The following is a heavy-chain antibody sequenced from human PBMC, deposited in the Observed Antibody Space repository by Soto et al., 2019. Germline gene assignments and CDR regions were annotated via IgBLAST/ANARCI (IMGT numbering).Heavy chain of an antibody. CDR1: GFTFSSYS. V-gene: IGHV3-21*01. Sequence: EVQLVESGGGLVKPGGSLRLSCAASGFTFSSYSMNWVRQAPGKGLEWVSSISSGSSYIYYADSVKGRFTISRDNAKNSLYLQMNSLRAEDTVVYYCARVGLAVAGCFDYWGQGTLVTVSS. D-gene: IGHD6-19*01. CDR2: ISSGSSYI. J-gene: IGHJ4*02. CDR3: ARVGLAVAGCFDY.